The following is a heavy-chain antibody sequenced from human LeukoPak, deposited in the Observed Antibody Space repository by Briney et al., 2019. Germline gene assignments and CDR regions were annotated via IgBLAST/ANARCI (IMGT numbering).Heavy chain of an antibody. Sequence: PGGPLRLSCAASGFIFSDYEMTWVRQAPGKGLEWVSDISSSAGTIYYADSVKGRFTISRDSAKNSLYLQMNSLRAEDTAIYYCARLYGDYDYWGQGTLVTVSS. J-gene: IGHJ4*02. V-gene: IGHV3-48*03. CDR3: ARLYGDYDY. CDR2: ISSSAGTI. CDR1: GFIFSDYE. D-gene: IGHD4-17*01.